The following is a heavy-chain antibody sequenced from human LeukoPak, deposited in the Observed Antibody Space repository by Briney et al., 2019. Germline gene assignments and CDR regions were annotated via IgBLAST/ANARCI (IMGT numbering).Heavy chain of an antibody. J-gene: IGHJ4*02. Sequence: GGSLRLSCVASGFTFSYYSMNWVRQAPGKGLEWVSYINSISGEIWYADSVKGRFTISRDDAKNSLYLQMNSLRAEDTAVYYCAKVGFSEMEWLLYSDHWGQGTLVTVSS. CDR3: AKVGFSEMEWLLYSDH. D-gene: IGHD3-3*01. CDR1: GFTFSYYS. V-gene: IGHV3-48*01. CDR2: INSISGEI.